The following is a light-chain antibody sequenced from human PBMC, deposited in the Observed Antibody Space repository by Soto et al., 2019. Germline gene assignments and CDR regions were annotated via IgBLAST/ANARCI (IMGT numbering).Light chain of an antibody. CDR3: QQYYTYWHM. Sequence: DIQMTQSPSSLSASVGDRVTITCRASQGIRSGLGWYQQKPGKAPKRLIDAASSLQSGVPSRFSGSGSGTDFTLTISSLQPDDFATYYCQQYYTYWHMFGQGTKVDIK. J-gene: IGKJ1*01. V-gene: IGKV1-17*01. CDR2: AAS. CDR1: QGIRSG.